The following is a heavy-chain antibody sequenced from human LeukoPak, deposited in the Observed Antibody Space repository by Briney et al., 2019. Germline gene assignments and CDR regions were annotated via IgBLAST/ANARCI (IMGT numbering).Heavy chain of an antibody. CDR3: ARDPYCSGGSCSDDAFDI. CDR1: GGSLSSYY. J-gene: IGHJ3*02. CDR2: IYYSGST. D-gene: IGHD2-15*01. Sequence: SEPLSLPCTVSGGSLSSYYWSWLRQPTGKGLEWIGYIYYSGSTNYNPSLKSRVTISVDTSKNQFSLKLSSVTAADTAVYYCARDPYCSGGSCSDDAFDIWGQGTMVTVSS. V-gene: IGHV4-59*01.